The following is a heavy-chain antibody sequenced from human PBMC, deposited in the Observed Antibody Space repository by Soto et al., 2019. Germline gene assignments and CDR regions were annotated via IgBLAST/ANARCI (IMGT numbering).Heavy chain of an antibody. Sequence: GSLRLSCAASGFTFSSYSMNWVRQAPGKGLEWVSSISSSSSYIYYADSVKGRFTISRDNAKNSLYLQMNSLRAEDTAVYYCARDATYYDFWSGYYTGGLGYYYYSMDVWGQGTTVTVSS. J-gene: IGHJ6*02. CDR2: ISSSSSYI. CDR1: GFTFSSYS. CDR3: ARDATYYDFWSGYYTGGLGYYYYSMDV. D-gene: IGHD3-3*01. V-gene: IGHV3-21*01.